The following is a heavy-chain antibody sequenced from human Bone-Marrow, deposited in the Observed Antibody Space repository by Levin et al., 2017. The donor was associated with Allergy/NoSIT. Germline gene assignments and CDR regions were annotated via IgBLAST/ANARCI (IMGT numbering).Heavy chain of an antibody. D-gene: IGHD3-3*02. CDR1: GYTFIDYY. J-gene: IGHJ4*02. Sequence: GESLKISCTASGYTFIDYYIHWVRQAPGQGLEWLGWINPNDGYTDYAQSFQGRVTMTRDMSFNTAYMELHRLRSDDTAIYYCATHFFAGPRGWGQGTLVTVSS. CDR3: ATHFFAGPRG. CDR2: INPNDGYT. V-gene: IGHV1-2*02.